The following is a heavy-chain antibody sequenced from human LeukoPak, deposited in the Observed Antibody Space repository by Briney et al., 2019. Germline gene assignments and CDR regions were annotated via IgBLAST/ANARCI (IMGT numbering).Heavy chain of an antibody. Sequence: GGSLRLSCAACGFTFSSYGMHWVRQAPGKGLEWVAFIRYDGSNKYYADSVKGRFTISRDNSKNTLYLQMNSLRAEDTAVYYCSLGELSSRAEYFQHWGQGTMVTVSS. CDR2: IRYDGSNK. D-gene: IGHD3-16*02. CDR3: SLGELSSRAEYFQH. J-gene: IGHJ1*01. CDR1: GFTFSSYG. V-gene: IGHV3-30*02.